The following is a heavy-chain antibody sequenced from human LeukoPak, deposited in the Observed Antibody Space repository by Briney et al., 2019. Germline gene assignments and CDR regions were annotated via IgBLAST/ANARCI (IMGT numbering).Heavy chain of an antibody. D-gene: IGHD3-10*01. CDR3: ARDPGYYYGSGSYSDY. CDR2: IYSGAST. CDR1: GFTVSTNY. V-gene: IGHV3-66*01. J-gene: IGHJ4*02. Sequence: GGSLRLSCAASGFTVSTNYMSGVRQAPGKGLEWVSVIYSGASTYYADSVKGRFTISRDNSKNTVYLQMNSLRAEDTAVYYCARDPGYYYGSGSYSDYWGQGTLVTVSS.